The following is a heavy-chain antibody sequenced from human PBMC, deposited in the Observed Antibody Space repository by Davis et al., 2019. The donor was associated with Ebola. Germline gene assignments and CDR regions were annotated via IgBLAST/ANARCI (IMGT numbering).Heavy chain of an antibody. CDR1: GFTFSSYA. CDR2: ISGSGGST. Sequence: PGGSLRLSCAASGFTFSSYAMSWVRQAPGKGLEWVSAISGSGGSTYYADSVKGRFTISRDNSKNTLCLQMNSLRAEDTAIYYCAKDKNYDFWSGYPHDAFDIWGQGTMVTVPS. J-gene: IGHJ3*02. CDR3: AKDKNYDFWSGYPHDAFDI. V-gene: IGHV3-23*01. D-gene: IGHD3-3*01.